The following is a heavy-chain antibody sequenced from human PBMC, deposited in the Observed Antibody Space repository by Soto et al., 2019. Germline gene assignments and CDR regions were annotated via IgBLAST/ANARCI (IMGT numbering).Heavy chain of an antibody. J-gene: IGHJ6*02. V-gene: IGHV3-11*01. CDR3: ARDRGRGITMVRGACYYYYGMDV. Sequence: GGSLRLSCAASVFTFSDYYMSWIRQSPGKGLEWVSYISSSGSTIYYADSVKGRFTISRDKAQNSLYLQMNSLRAEDTAVYYCARDRGRGITMVRGACYYYYGMDVWGQGTTVTVSS. CDR2: ISSSGSTI. CDR1: VFTFSDYY. D-gene: IGHD3-10*01.